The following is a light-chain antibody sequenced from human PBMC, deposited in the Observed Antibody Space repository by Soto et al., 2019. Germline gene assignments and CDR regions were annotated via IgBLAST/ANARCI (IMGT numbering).Light chain of an antibody. Sequence: QLVLTQSASASASLGSSVNLTCTLSSGHSSQTIAVHQQQPGKAPRFLMKLEGSGDYNKGSAVPDRFSGSSSGADRYLTSSNLQFEDEADYYCYTCDINSRAFGGGTKLTVL. CDR2: LEGSGDY. CDR1: SGHSSQT. CDR3: YTCDINSRA. J-gene: IGLJ3*02. V-gene: IGLV4-60*02.